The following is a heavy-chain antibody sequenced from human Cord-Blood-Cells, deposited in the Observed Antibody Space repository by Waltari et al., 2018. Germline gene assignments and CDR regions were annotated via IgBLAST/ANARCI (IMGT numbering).Heavy chain of an antibody. CDR3: ARGRDYGGNVCYGMDV. D-gene: IGHD4-17*01. V-gene: IGHV4-34*01. J-gene: IGHJ6*02. CDR1: GGSFSGYY. CDR2: INHSGST. Sequence: QVQLQQWGAGLLKPSETLSLTCAVYGGSFSGYYWSWFRQPPGKGLEWIGEINHSGSTNYNPSLKSRVTISVDTSKNQFSLKLSSVTAADTAVYYCARGRDYGGNVCYGMDVWGQGTTVTVSS.